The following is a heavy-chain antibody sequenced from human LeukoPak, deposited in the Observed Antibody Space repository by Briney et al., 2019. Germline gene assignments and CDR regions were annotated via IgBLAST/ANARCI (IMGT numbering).Heavy chain of an antibody. J-gene: IGHJ4*02. CDR2: IYSGGST. CDR3: ARARLPSIFDY. Sequence: WGSLRLSCAASGFTVSSNYMSWVRQAPGKGLEWVSVIYSGGSTYYADSVKGRFTISRDNSKNTLYLQMNSLRAEDTAVYYCARARLPSIFDYWGQGTLVTVSS. D-gene: IGHD3-16*01. V-gene: IGHV3-53*01. CDR1: GFTVSSNY.